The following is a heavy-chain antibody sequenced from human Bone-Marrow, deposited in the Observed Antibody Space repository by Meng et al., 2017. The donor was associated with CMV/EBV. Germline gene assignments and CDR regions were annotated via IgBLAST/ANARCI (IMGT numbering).Heavy chain of an antibody. Sequence: GESLKISCAASGFTFSSYAMHWVRQAPGKGLEWVAVISYDGSNKYYADSVKGRFTISRDNSKNTLYLQMNNLRAEDTAVYYCARDRRVGATPAGLGYYYGMDVWGQGTTVTVSS. J-gene: IGHJ6*02. CDR1: GFTFSSYA. CDR2: ISYDGSNK. D-gene: IGHD1-26*01. CDR3: ARDRRVGATPAGLGYYYGMDV. V-gene: IGHV3-30-3*01.